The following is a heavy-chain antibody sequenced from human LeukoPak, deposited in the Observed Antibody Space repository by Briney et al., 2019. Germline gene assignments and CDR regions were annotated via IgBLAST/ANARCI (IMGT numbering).Heavy chain of an antibody. CDR1: IFSFDLYG. Sequence: GGSLRLSCEASIFSFDLYGMTLIRQAPGKGLEWISTISGSGTNKHYADSVKGRFTISRDNSKNMVYLEMNSLRAEDTAIYYCARDPSTLTIRDNYWGRGTLVTVSS. D-gene: IGHD5-24*01. CDR3: ARDPSTLTIRDNY. CDR2: ISGSGTNK. J-gene: IGHJ4*02. V-gene: IGHV3-23*01.